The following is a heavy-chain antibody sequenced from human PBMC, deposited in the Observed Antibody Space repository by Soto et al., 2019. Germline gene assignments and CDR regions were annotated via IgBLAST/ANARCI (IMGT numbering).Heavy chain of an antibody. V-gene: IGHV3-74*01. J-gene: IGHJ4*02. D-gene: IGHD6-6*01. CDR2: INSDGSST. Sequence: PGGSLRLSCAASGFTFSIYWMHWIRQPQGKGLVWVSRINSDGSSTSYADSVKGRFTISRDNAKNTLYLQMNSLRAEDTAVYYCARNLLDLYSSSPGIDYWGQGTLVTVSS. CDR3: ARNLLDLYSSSPGIDY. CDR1: GFTFSIYW.